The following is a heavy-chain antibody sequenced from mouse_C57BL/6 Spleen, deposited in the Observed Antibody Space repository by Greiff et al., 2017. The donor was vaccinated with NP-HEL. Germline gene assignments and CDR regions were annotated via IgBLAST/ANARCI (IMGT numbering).Heavy chain of an antibody. CDR3: ARGGYSNYVDWYFDV. D-gene: IGHD2-5*01. CDR2: ISDGGSYT. CDR1: GFTFSSYA. Sequence: DVQLVESGGGLVKPGGSLKLSCAASGFTFSSYAMSWVRQTPEKRLEWVATISDGGSYTYYPDNVKGRFTISRDNAKNNLYLQMSHLKSEDTAMYYCARGGYSNYVDWYFDVWGTGTTVTVSS. J-gene: IGHJ1*03. V-gene: IGHV5-4*01.